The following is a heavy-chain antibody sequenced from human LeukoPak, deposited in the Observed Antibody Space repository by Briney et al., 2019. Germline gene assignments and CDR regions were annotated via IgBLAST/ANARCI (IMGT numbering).Heavy chain of an antibody. V-gene: IGHV4-59*01. CDR2: INTSGST. Sequence: SETLSLTCAVYGGSFSGYYWSWIRQPPGKGLQWIGYINTSGSTNYNPSLKSRVTISLDTSKNQFSLKLSSVTAADTAVYYCARGVTAIQILDYWGQGTLVTVSS. D-gene: IGHD2-21*02. J-gene: IGHJ4*02. CDR3: ARGVTAIQILDY. CDR1: GGSFSGYY.